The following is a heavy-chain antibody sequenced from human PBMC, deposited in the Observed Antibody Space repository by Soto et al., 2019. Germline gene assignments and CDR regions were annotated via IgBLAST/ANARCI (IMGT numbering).Heavy chain of an antibody. CDR2: INHSGST. Sequence: SETLSLTCAVYGGSFSGYYCSWIRQPPGKGLEWIGEINHSGSTNYNPSLKSRVTISVDTSRNQFSLKLSSVTAADTAVYYCARVPWIQLWLRGEGYYYGMDVWGQGTTVTVSS. CDR1: GGSFSGYY. V-gene: IGHV4-34*01. D-gene: IGHD5-18*01. J-gene: IGHJ6*02. CDR3: ARVPWIQLWLRGEGYYYGMDV.